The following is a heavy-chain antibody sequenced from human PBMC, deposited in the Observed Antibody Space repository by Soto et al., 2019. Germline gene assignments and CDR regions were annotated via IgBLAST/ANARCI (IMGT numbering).Heavy chain of an antibody. J-gene: IGHJ4*02. CDR3: ARGGTETSSSWYVY. Sequence: EVQLVESGGGLVKPGGSLRLSCAASGLTFSSYSMNWVRQAPGKGLEWVSSISSSSSYIYYADAVKGRFTISRDNAKNSLYLQMNSLRAEDTAVYYCARGGTETSSSWYVYWGQGTLVTVSS. CDR2: ISSSSSYI. D-gene: IGHD6-13*01. V-gene: IGHV3-21*01. CDR1: GLTFSSYS.